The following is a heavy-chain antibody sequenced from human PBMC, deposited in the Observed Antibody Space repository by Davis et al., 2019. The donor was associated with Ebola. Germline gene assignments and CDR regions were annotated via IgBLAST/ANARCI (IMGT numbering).Heavy chain of an antibody. CDR2: IIPIFGTA. Sequence: SVKVSCKASGYTFTSYGISWVRQAPGQGLEWLGGIIPIFGTANYAQKFQGRVTITADESTSTAYMELSSLRSEDTAVYYCARASALYNWFDPWGQGTLVTVSS. D-gene: IGHD2-2*01. J-gene: IGHJ5*02. CDR1: GYTFTSYG. V-gene: IGHV1-69*13. CDR3: ARASALYNWFDP.